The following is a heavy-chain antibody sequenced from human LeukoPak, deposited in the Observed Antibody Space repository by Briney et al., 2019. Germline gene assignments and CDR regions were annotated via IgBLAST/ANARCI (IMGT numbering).Heavy chain of an antibody. J-gene: IGHJ3*02. CDR3: ARDLYYYDSSGYYYVTSPVDAFDI. Sequence: SVKVSCKASGGTFSSYAISWVRQAPGQGLEWMGGIIPIFGTANYAQKFQGRVTITADESTSTAYMELSSLRSEDTAVYYCARDLYYYDSSGYYYVTSPVDAFDIWGQGTMVTVS. D-gene: IGHD3-22*01. CDR1: GGTFSSYA. V-gene: IGHV1-69*13. CDR2: IIPIFGTA.